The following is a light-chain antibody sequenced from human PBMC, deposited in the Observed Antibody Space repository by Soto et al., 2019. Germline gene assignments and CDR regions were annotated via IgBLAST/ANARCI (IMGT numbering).Light chain of an antibody. CDR3: VLVYSGVVV. V-gene: IGLV7-46*01. J-gene: IGLJ2*01. Sequence: QAVVTQEPSLTVSPVGAVTLTCGSSTGTVTTGLYPYWFQQKPGQAPRTLIYDATNKHSWTPARFSGSLLGGKAALTLSGAQPDDEADYYCVLVYSGVVVFGGGTKLTVL. CDR1: TGTVTTGLY. CDR2: DAT.